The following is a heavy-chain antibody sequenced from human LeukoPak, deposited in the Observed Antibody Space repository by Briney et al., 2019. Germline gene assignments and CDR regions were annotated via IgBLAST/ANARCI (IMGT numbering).Heavy chain of an antibody. D-gene: IGHD6-13*01. J-gene: IGHJ4*02. CDR1: GFTFCRHA. CDR3: ASWAVLNTGSWYFWPFVF. V-gene: IGHV3-23*01. Sequence: GGSLRLSCAASGFTFCRHAMMWVPQAPGVGLEWVSLISGSGGSTYYADAAKGRFTISRDNSKNTLYLQMNSLRAEDTAVYYCASWAVLNTGSWYFWPFVFWGQGTQVTVSS. CDR2: ISGSGGST.